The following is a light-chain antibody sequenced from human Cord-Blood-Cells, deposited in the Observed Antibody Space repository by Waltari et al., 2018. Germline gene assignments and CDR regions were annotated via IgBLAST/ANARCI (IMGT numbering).Light chain of an antibody. J-gene: IGKJ1*01. CDR2: AAS. CDR3: QQLNSYPPWT. Sequence: QLTQSPSSLSASVGDRGTITCRASQGISSYLAWYQQKPGKAPKLLIYAASTLQRGVPSMFSGSGSGTDFTRTISSLQPEDFATYYCQQLNSYPPWTFGQGTKVEIK. V-gene: IGKV1-9*01. CDR1: QGISSY.